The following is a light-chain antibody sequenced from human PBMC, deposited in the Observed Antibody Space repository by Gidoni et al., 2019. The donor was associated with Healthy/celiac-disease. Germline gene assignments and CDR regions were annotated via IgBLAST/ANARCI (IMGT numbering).Light chain of an antibody. J-gene: IGLJ2*01. Sequence: QSALTQPPPASGSPGLSVTISCTGTSSDVGGYNHVSWYQQNPGKAPKLMIYEVSKRPSGVPDRFSGSKSGNTASLTVSGLQAEDEADYYCSSYAGSNNFVVFGGGTKLTVL. CDR1: SSDVGGYNH. CDR2: EVS. CDR3: SSYAGSNNFVV. V-gene: IGLV2-8*01.